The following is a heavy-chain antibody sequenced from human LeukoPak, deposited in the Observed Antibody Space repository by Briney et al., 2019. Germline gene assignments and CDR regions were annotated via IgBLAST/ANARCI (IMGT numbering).Heavy chain of an antibody. D-gene: IGHD2-2*01. Sequence: SETLSLTCTVSGGSIRNSSFSWGWVRPSPGKGLEWIAGIYYSGSTYYNPSLKSRVTITLDTSKNQFSLTLNSVTAADTAVYYCATEDVVVPTAAQRPIDFWGQGKLVTVSS. CDR3: ATEDVVVPTAAQRPIDF. CDR1: GGSIRNSSFS. V-gene: IGHV4-39*02. CDR2: IYYSGST. J-gene: IGHJ4*02.